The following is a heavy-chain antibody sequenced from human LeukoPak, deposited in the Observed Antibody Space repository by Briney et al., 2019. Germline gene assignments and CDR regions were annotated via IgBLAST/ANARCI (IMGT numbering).Heavy chain of an antibody. CDR1: GFTFSDYY. V-gene: IGHV3-11*01. D-gene: IGHD5-12*01. CDR3: AVDIVATFSNY. CDR2: ISSSGSTI. Sequence: GGSLRLSCAASGFTFSDYYMSWIRQAPGKGLEWVSYISSSGSTIYYADSVKGRFTISRDNSKNTLYLQMNSLRAEDTAVYYCAVDIVATFSNYWGQGTLVTVSS. J-gene: IGHJ4*02.